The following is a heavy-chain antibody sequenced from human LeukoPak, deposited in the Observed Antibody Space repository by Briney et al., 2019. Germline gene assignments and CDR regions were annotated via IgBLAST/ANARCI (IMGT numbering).Heavy chain of an antibody. CDR1: GFTFSSYA. D-gene: IGHD6-13*01. J-gene: IGHJ4*02. CDR2: ISGRGGST. Sequence: GGSLRLSCAASGFTFSSYAMSWVGQAPGKGREGVSAISGRGGSTYYADSVKGRFTISRDNSKNTLYLQMNSLRAEDTAVYYCAKADGGFSSWYDYWGQGTLVTVSS. V-gene: IGHV3-23*01. CDR3: AKADGGFSSWYDY.